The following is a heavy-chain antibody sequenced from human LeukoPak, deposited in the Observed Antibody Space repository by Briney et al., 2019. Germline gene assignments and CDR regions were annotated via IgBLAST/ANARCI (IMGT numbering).Heavy chain of an antibody. CDR3: ARLRLRFDY. V-gene: IGHV4-30-4*01. CDR2: IYHSGST. D-gene: IGHD4-17*01. Sequence: SETLSLTCTVSGGSISSGDYYWSWIRQPPGKGLEWIGYIYHSGSTYYNPSLKSRVTISVDTSMNQFSLKLSSVTAADTAVYYCARLRLRFDYWGQGTLVTVSS. J-gene: IGHJ4*02. CDR1: GGSISSGDYY.